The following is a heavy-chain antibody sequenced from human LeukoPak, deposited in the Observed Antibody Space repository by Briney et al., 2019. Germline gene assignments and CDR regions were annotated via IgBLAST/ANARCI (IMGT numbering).Heavy chain of an antibody. Sequence: LSETLSLTCTVSGGSISSGSYYGSWIRPPAGKGLEWIGRIYTSGSTNYNPSLKSRVTISVDTSKNQFSLKLSSVTAADTAVYYCARDRHYCYYMDVWGKGTTVTVSS. V-gene: IGHV4-61*02. J-gene: IGHJ6*03. CDR2: IYTSGST. CDR1: GGSISSGSYY. CDR3: ARDRHYCYYMDV.